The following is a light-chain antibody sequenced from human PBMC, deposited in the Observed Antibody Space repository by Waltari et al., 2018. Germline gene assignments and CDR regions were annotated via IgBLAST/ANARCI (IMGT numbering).Light chain of an antibody. CDR1: RDIANN. CDR2: RAS. Sequence: IQMTQSPSSLSASIGDTVTITCRASRDIANNLNWYQQQSGKAPKLLLYRASILQSGVPSRFSGSGSGTDFSLTISSLQPEDFATYYCQQGYDFPCTFGRGTKVEIK. V-gene: IGKV1-6*02. CDR3: QQGYDFPCT. J-gene: IGKJ4*01.